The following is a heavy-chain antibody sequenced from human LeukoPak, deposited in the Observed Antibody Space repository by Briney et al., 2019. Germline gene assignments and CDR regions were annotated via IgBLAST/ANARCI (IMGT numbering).Heavy chain of an antibody. J-gene: IGHJ4*02. CDR1: GYTFTGYY. D-gene: IGHD5-12*01. CDR2: INPNSGGT. V-gene: IGHV1-2*02. CDR3: ARGIGYEPFDY. Sequence: RASVTVSCKASGYTFTGYYMHWVRQAPGQGLEWMGWINPNSGGTNYAQKFQGRVTMTRDTSISTAYMELSRLRSDGTAVYYCARGIGYEPFDYWGQGTLVTVSS.